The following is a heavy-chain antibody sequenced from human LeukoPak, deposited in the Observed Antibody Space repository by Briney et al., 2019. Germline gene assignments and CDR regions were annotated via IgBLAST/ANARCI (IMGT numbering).Heavy chain of an antibody. CDR1: GGTFSSYA. CDR2: IIPIFGTA. J-gene: IGHJ3*02. CDR3: ARDGWREEDI. Sequence: GASVKVSCKASGGTFSSYAISWGRQAPGEGGEWMGGIIPIFGTANYAQKFQGRETITAEESTSTAYMELSSLRSEDTAVYYCARDGWREEDIWGQGTMVTVSS. D-gene: IGHD1-26*01. V-gene: IGHV1-69*13.